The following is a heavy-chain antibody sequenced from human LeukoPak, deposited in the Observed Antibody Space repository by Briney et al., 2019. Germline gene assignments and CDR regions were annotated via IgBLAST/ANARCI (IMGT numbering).Heavy chain of an antibody. CDR3: ARDCSGGSCYSLTYFDY. V-gene: IGHV4-39*07. D-gene: IGHD2-15*01. CDR1: GGSISSSSYY. Sequence: PSETLSLTCTVSGGSISSSSYYWGWIRQPPGKGLEWIGSIYYSGSTYYNPSLKSRVTISVDTSKNQFSLKLSSVTAADTAVYYCARDCSGGSCYSLTYFDYWGQGTLVTVSS. J-gene: IGHJ4*02. CDR2: IYYSGST.